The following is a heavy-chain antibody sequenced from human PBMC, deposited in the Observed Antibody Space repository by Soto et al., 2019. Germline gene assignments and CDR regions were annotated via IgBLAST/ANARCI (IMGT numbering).Heavy chain of an antibody. CDR3: ARSVAVPGAHIDY. CDR1: GGSIIGSY. D-gene: IGHD6-19*01. V-gene: IGHV4-59*01. CDR2: VYYTGST. Sequence: SETLSLTCSVSGGSIIGSYCSCIRQSPWKGLEWLGYVYYTGSTNYSPSLRSRVSISVDASKNEFSLRPSSVTAADTAVYFCARSVAVPGAHIDYWGQGTQVTVSS. J-gene: IGHJ4*02.